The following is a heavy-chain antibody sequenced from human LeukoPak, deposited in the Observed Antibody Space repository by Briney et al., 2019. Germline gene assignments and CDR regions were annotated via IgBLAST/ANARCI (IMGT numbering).Heavy chain of an antibody. V-gene: IGHV4-59*01. Sequence: PSETLSLTCTVSGGSISSYYWSWIRLPPGKGLEWIGYISYIGSTNYNPSLKSRVTISVDTSKNQFSLKLSSVTAADTAVYYCARSITSSWYGDFQHWGQGTLVTVSS. CDR3: ARSITSSWYGDFQH. CDR1: GGSISSYY. CDR2: ISYIGST. J-gene: IGHJ1*01. D-gene: IGHD6-13*01.